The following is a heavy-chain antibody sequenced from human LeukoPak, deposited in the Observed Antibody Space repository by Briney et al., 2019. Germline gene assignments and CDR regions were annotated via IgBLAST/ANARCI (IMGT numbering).Heavy chain of an antibody. V-gene: IGHV1-3*01. J-gene: IGHJ4*02. CDR1: GGTFHSYA. CDR3: ARPRYSGSYLFDY. CDR2: INAGNGNT. Sequence: ASVKVFCKASGGTFHSYAMHCMRQAPGQRLELMGWINAGNGNTKYSQKFQGRVTITRDTSASTAYMELSSLRSEDTAVYYCARPRYSGSYLFDYWGQGTLVTVSS. D-gene: IGHD1-26*01.